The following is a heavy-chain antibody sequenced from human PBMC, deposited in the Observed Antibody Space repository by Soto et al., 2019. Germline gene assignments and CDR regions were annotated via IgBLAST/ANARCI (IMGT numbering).Heavy chain of an antibody. CDR1: GFSLSTSGMC. J-gene: IGHJ4*02. CDR2: IDWDDDK. Sequence: SGPTLVNPTQTLTLTCTFSGFSLSTSGMCVSWIRQPPGKALEWPALIDWDDDKYYSTSLKTRPTISKDTSKNQVVLTMTNMDPVDTATYYCARNKGTATEPCFDYWGQGTLVTVSS. CDR3: ARNKGTATEPCFDY. D-gene: IGHD5-18*01. V-gene: IGHV2-70*01.